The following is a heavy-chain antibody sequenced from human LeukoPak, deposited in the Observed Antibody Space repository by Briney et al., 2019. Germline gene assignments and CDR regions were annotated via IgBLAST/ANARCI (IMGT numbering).Heavy chain of an antibody. D-gene: IGHD5-18*01. Sequence: ASVKVSCKASGYTFTGYYMHWVRQAPGQGLEWMGLINPNGDSTDYAQKFQGRVTMTRDTSTSTVYMELSSLRSEDAAVYYCARAAGDTYGYRYYFDSWGQGTLVTVSS. CDR1: GYTFTGYY. CDR3: ARAAGDTYGYRYYFDS. J-gene: IGHJ4*02. CDR2: INPNGDST. V-gene: IGHV1-46*01.